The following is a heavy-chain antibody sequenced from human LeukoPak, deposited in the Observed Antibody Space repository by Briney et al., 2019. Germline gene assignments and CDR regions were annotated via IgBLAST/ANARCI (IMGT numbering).Heavy chain of an antibody. D-gene: IGHD1-1*01. V-gene: IGHV1-18*01. J-gene: IGHJ4*02. CDR2: ISVYNGNT. CDR1: AYTFTSYG. Sequence: ASVKVSCKASAYTFTSYGISWVRQAPGQGLEWMGWISVYNGNTKYGQKLQGRVTVTTDTSTSTAYMELRSLRSDDTAVYYCARDWIGGVQYFDYWGQGTLVTVSS. CDR3: ARDWIGGVQYFDY.